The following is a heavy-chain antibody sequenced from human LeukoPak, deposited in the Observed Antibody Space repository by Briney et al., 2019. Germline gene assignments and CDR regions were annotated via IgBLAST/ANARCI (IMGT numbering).Heavy chain of an antibody. CDR1: GCNFSDSR. J-gene: IGHJ4*02. Sequence: GGSLRLSCATYGCNFSDSRMTWVRQAPGKGLQWVANINRDGTEKHFLDSIEGRFTISRDNRKKSLYLQMNSLRPQDTAVYFCVRGDWYFESWGQGTLVTVSS. CDR3: VRGDWYFES. CDR2: INRDGTEK. D-gene: IGHD2-21*01. V-gene: IGHV3-7*04.